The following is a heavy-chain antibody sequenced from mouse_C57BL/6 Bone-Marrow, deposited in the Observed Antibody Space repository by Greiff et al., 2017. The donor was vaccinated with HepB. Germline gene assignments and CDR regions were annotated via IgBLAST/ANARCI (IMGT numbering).Heavy chain of an antibody. CDR1: GYTFTSYW. Sequence: QVQLQQPGAELVRPGTSVKLSCKASGYTFTSYWMHWVKQRPGQGLEWIGVIDPSDSYTNYNQKFKGKATLTVDTSSSTAYMQLSSLTSEDSAVYYCARSYDWLAYWGQGTLVTVSA. V-gene: IGHV1-59*01. D-gene: IGHD2-3*01. CDR2: IDPSDSYT. CDR3: ARSYDWLAY. J-gene: IGHJ3*01.